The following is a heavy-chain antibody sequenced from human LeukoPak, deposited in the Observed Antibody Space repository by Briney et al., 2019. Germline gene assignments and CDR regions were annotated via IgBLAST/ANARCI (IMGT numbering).Heavy chain of an antibody. CDR3: AKDTLRSAEGYF. Sequence: PGGSLRLSCTVSGFTVSSNSMSWVRQAPGKGLEWVSFIYSDNTHYSDSVKGRFTISRDNSKSTLYLQMDSLRAEDTAVYYCAKDTLRSAEGYFWGQGILVTVSS. CDR1: GFTVSSNS. D-gene: IGHD3-22*01. V-gene: IGHV3-66*03. CDR2: IYSDNT. J-gene: IGHJ4*02.